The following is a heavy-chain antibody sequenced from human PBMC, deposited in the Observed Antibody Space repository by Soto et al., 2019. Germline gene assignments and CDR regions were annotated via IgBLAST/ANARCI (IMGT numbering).Heavy chain of an antibody. D-gene: IGHD5-12*01. J-gene: IGHJ4*02. Sequence: ASVKGSCTSSGGTFSSYAISWVRQAPGKGLEWMGGFDPEDGETIYAQKFQGRVTMTEDTSTDTAYMELSSLRSEDTAVYYCATDIVATIGSDYWGQGTLVTVSS. CDR3: ATDIVATIGSDY. CDR1: GGTFSSYA. V-gene: IGHV1-24*01. CDR2: FDPEDGET.